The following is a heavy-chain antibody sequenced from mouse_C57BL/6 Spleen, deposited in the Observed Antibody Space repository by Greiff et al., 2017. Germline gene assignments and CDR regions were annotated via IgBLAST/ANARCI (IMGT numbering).Heavy chain of an antibody. V-gene: IGHV1-61*01. Sequence: QVQLQQPGAELVRPGSSVKLSCKASGYTFTSYWMDWVKQRPGQGLEWIGNIYPSDSETHYNQKFKDKATLTVDKSSSTAYMQLSSLTSEDSAVYYCARSELLRWRAMDYWGQGTSVTVSS. D-gene: IGHD1-1*01. CDR1: GYTFTSYW. CDR3: ARSELLRWRAMDY. J-gene: IGHJ4*01. CDR2: IYPSDSET.